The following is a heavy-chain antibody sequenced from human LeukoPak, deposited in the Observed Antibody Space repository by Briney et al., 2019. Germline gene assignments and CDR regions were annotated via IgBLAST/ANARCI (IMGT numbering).Heavy chain of an antibody. CDR1: GGSISSYY. CDR3: ASLTGDYYDSSGYYFDY. Sequence: SETLSLTCTVSGGSISSYYWSWIRQPPGKGLEWIGYIYYSGSTNYNPSLKSRVTISVHTSKNQFSLKLSSVTAADTAVYYCASLTGDYYDSSGYYFDYWGQGTLVTVSS. D-gene: IGHD3-22*01. CDR2: IYYSGST. V-gene: IGHV4-59*08. J-gene: IGHJ4*02.